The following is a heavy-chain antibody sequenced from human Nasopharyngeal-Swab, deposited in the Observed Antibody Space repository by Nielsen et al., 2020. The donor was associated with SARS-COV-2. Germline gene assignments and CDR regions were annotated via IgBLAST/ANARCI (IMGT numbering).Heavy chain of an antibody. CDR3: ARVEDNFGDYIDY. CDR2: ISRCRSLYT. Sequence: GESLKISCAASGFNSSYYYMSWIRQAPGKGLEWVAYISRCRSLYTFYADSVKGRFTIPRDTAKNSLSLQMDSLRVEDTAVYFCARVEDNFGDYIDYWGQGTLVAVSS. D-gene: IGHD4-17*01. V-gene: IGHV3-11*06. J-gene: IGHJ4*02. CDR1: GFNSSYYY.